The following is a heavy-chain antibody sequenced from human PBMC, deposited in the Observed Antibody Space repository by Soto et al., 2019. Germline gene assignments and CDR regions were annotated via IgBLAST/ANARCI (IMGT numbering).Heavy chain of an antibody. CDR1: GGSISSGGYY. V-gene: IGHV4-31*03. D-gene: IGHD3-22*01. Sequence: SETLSLTCTVSGGSISSGGYYWSWIRQHPGKGLEWIGYIYYSGSAYYNPSLKSRVTISVDTSKNQVSLKLNSVTAADTAVYYCARRYASSGYAYDIWGQGTMVTVSS. CDR3: ARRYASSGYAYDI. CDR2: IYYSGSA. J-gene: IGHJ3*02.